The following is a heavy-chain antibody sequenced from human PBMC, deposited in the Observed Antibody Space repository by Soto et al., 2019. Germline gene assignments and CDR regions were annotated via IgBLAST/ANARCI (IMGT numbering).Heavy chain of an antibody. V-gene: IGHV3-23*01. Sequence: EVQLLESGGGLVQPGGSLRLSCAASGFTFSSYAMSWVRQAPGKGLEWVSAISGSGGSTYYADSVKGRFTISRDNSKNTLYLQMHSLRAEDTSVYYCAKPIRGVPNYYFDYWGQGTLVTVSS. J-gene: IGHJ4*02. CDR3: AKPIRGVPNYYFDY. CDR2: ISGSGGST. CDR1: GFTFSSYA. D-gene: IGHD3-10*01.